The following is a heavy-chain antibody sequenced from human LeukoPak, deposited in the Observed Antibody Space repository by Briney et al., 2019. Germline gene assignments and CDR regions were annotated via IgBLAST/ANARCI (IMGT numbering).Heavy chain of an antibody. CDR3: AREVAAAAEYFQH. CDR2: IYSGGST. D-gene: IGHD6-13*01. J-gene: IGHJ1*01. V-gene: IGHV3-66*01. CDR1: GFTVSSNY. Sequence: PGGSLRLSCAASGFTVSSNYMSWVRQAPGKGLEWVSVIYSGGSTYYADSVKGRFTISRDNSKNTLYLQMNSLRAEDTAVYYCAREVAAAAEYFQHWGQGTLVTVSS.